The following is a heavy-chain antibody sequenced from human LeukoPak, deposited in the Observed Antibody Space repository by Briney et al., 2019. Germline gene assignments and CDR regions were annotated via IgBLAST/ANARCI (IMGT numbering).Heavy chain of an antibody. CDR3: AKEVIAASGSDAFDI. CDR2: ISGSGSNT. Sequence: GGSLRLSCAASAFTFNEYAMSWVRQAPGKGLEWDSTISGSGSNTYYADSVKGRFTISRDNSKNTLYLQMNSLRAEDTAVYYCAKEVIAASGSDAFDIWGQGTMVTVSS. D-gene: IGHD6-25*01. CDR1: AFTFNEYA. J-gene: IGHJ3*02. V-gene: IGHV3-23*01.